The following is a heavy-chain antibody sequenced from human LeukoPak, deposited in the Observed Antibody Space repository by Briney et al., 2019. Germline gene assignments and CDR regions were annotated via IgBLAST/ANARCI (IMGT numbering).Heavy chain of an antibody. D-gene: IGHD3-16*02. CDR2: IKQDGSEK. Sequence: GGSLRLSCAASGFTFSSYWMSWVRQAPGKGLEWVAKIKQDGSEKYYVDSVKGRFTISRDNAKNSLYLQMNSLRAEGTAVYYCARDGSTTADYDYVWGSYRYRDYFDYWGQGTLVTVSS. V-gene: IGHV3-7*03. CDR3: ARDGSTTADYDYVWGSYRYRDYFDY. J-gene: IGHJ4*02. CDR1: GFTFSSYW.